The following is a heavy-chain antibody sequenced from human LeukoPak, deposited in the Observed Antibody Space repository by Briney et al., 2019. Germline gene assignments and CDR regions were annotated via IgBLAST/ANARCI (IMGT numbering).Heavy chain of an antibody. CDR3: TVVYYYASSGLHYFDY. J-gene: IGHJ4*02. CDR2: IKSKTDGGTT. D-gene: IGHD3-22*01. Sequence: GGSLRLSCAASGFTFSNAWMSWVRQAPGKGLEWVGRIKSKTDGGTTDYAAPVKGRFTISRDDSKNTLYLQMNSLKTEDTAVYYCTVVYYYASSGLHYFDYWGQGTLVTVSS. CDR1: GFTFSNAW. V-gene: IGHV3-15*01.